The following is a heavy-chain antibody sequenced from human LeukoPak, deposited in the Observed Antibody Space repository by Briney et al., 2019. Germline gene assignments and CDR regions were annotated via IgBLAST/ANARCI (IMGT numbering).Heavy chain of an antibody. J-gene: IGHJ3*02. D-gene: IGHD4-17*01. CDR3: ARVPTTDGDLGAFDI. Sequence: GGSLRLSCAASGFTFSSYSMNWVRQAPGKGLEWVSSISSSSSYIYYADSVKGRFTISRDNAKNSLYLQMNSLRAEDTAVYYCARVPTTDGDLGAFDIWGQGTMVTVSS. V-gene: IGHV3-21*01. CDR2: ISSSSSYI. CDR1: GFTFSSYS.